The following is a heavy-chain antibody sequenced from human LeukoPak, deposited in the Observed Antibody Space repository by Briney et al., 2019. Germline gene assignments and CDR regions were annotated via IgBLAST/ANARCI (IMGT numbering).Heavy chain of an antibody. D-gene: IGHD2-2*01. J-gene: IGHJ4*02. CDR2: INTNTGNP. V-gene: IGHV7-4-1*02. CDR3: ARQYCSSTSCYLRTVWWFDY. Sequence: RASVKVSCKASGYTFTSYALNWVRQAPGQGLEWMGWINTNTGNPTYAQGFTGRFVFSLDTSVSTAYLQISSLKAEDTAVYYCARQYCSSTSCYLRTVWWFDYWGQGTLVTVSS. CDR1: GYTFTSYA.